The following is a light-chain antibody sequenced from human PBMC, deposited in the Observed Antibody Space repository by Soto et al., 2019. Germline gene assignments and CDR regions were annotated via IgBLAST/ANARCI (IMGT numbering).Light chain of an antibody. CDR2: DAY. V-gene: IGKV3-11*01. Sequence: EIVLTQSPATLSLSPGERATLSCRASQSVSSYLAWYQQKPGQAPRLLIYDAYNRATGIPARFSGSGSGTDFTLTISGLEPEDFAVYYCQQRSNWPPFSFGPGTKVDI. CDR1: QSVSSY. CDR3: QQRSNWPPFS. J-gene: IGKJ3*01.